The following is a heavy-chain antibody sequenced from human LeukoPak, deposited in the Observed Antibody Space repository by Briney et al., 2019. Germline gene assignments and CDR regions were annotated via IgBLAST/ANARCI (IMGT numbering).Heavy chain of an antibody. CDR3: ARGHSYGYRVAFDI. J-gene: IGHJ3*02. CDR1: GGSISSYY. Sequence: SETLSLTCTVSGGSISSYYWSWIRQPPGKGLEWIGYIYYSGSTNYNPSLKSRVTISVDTSKNQFSLKLSSVTAADTAVYYCARGHSYGYRVAFDIWGQGTMDTVSS. D-gene: IGHD5-18*01. CDR2: IYYSGST. V-gene: IGHV4-59*01.